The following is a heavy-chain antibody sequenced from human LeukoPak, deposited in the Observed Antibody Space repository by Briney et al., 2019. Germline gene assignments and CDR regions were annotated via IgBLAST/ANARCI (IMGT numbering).Heavy chain of an antibody. CDR3: ARDLGYSSGPNY. J-gene: IGHJ4*02. CDR1: GFTFSDFS. CDR2: ISGGSSFT. D-gene: IGHD6-19*01. V-gene: IGHV3-21*01. Sequence: GGSLRLSCVASGFTFSDFSLNWVRQAPGKGLEWVSYISGGSSFTYYVDSVKGRFTISRDNAKNSLYLQMNSLRAEDTAVYYCARDLGYSSGPNYWGQGTRVTVSS.